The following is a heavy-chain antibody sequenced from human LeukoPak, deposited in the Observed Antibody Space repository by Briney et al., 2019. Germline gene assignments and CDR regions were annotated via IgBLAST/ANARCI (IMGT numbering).Heavy chain of an antibody. Sequence: GGSLRLSCAASGFTFSVSAMHWVRQASGKGLEWVGRIKSKTNSYATAYAASVKGRFTISRDDSKNTAYLQMNSLKTEDTAVYYCTRHEGYSSGYSIHWGQGTLVTVSS. D-gene: IGHD3-22*01. CDR1: GFTFSVSA. CDR2: IKSKTNSYAT. CDR3: TRHEGYSSGYSIH. V-gene: IGHV3-73*01. J-gene: IGHJ4*02.